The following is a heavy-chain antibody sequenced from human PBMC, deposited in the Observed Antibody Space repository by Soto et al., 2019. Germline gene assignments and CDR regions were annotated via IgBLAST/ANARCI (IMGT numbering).Heavy chain of an antibody. CDR3: ARVSCNGGTCLDGSDV. V-gene: IGHV6-1*01. CDR2: SYYRSKWFY. Sequence: SQTLSLTCAISGDSVSSINACWNWIRQSPSTGLEWLGRSYYRSKWFYDYAVSVKSRMTIDTDTSKNQISLQLTSVTPEDTAIYYCARVSCNGGTCLDGSDVWGQGTTVTVYS. J-gene: IGHJ6*02. CDR1: GDSVSSINAC. D-gene: IGHD2-15*01.